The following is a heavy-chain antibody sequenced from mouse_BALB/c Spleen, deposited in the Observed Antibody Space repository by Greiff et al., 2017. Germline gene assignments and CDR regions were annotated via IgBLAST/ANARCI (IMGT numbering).Heavy chain of an antibody. Sequence: QVQLKESGAELVRPGVSVKISCKGSGYTFTDYAMHWVKQSHAKSLEWIGVISTYYGDASYNQKFKGKATMTVDKSSSTAYMELARLTSEDSAIYYCARWPTGTDAMDYWGQGTSVTVSS. J-gene: IGHJ4*01. V-gene: IGHV1S137*01. CDR1: GYTFTDYA. CDR3: ARWPTGTDAMDY. D-gene: IGHD4-1*01. CDR2: ISTYYGDA.